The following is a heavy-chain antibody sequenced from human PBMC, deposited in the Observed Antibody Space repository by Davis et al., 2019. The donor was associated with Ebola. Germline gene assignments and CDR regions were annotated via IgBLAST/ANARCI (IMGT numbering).Heavy chain of an antibody. Sequence: PGGSLRLSCAASGFTFSRYGMHWVRQAPGKGLKWVAVISYDGSNKYYADSVKGRFTISRDNSKNTLYLQMNSLRAEDTAVYYCAKDNVAEGSMDVWGQGTTVTVSS. V-gene: IGHV3-30*18. CDR3: AKDNVAEGSMDV. J-gene: IGHJ6*02. D-gene: IGHD2-21*01. CDR1: GFTFSRYG. CDR2: ISYDGSNK.